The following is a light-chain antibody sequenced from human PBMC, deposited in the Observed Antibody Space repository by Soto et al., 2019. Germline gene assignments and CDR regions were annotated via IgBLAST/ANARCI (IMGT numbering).Light chain of an antibody. V-gene: IGKV3-11*01. CDR3: QQRGS. CDR2: DAS. Sequence: EIVLTQSPATLSLSPGERATLSCRASQSVSSSLAWYQQKPGQAPRLLLYDASNRATGIPARFSGSGSGTDFTLTISSLESDNFAVYYCQQRGSFGGGTKVEIK. J-gene: IGKJ4*01. CDR1: QSVSSS.